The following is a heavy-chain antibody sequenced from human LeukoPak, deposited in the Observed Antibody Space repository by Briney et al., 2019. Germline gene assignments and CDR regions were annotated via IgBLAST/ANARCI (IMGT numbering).Heavy chain of an antibody. D-gene: IGHD3-3*01. J-gene: IGHJ4*02. CDR1: GFTVSSTY. Sequence: GGTLRLSCAASGFTVSSTYMSWVRQTPGKGLEWVSAIYSGGSTYYADSVKGRFTISRDNSKNTLYLQMNSLRAEDTAVYYCARDLLEWYFDYWGQGTLVTVSS. CDR2: IYSGGST. V-gene: IGHV3-66*01. CDR3: ARDLLEWYFDY.